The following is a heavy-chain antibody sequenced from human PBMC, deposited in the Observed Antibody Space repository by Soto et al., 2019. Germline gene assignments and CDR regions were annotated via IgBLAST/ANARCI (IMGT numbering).Heavy chain of an antibody. CDR1: GDSMSRGGYS. D-gene: IGHD2-2*01. CDR2: IYHTGST. V-gene: IGHV4-30-2*01. J-gene: IGHJ4*02. CDR3: ARVSSYCTSISCPPYFDY. Sequence: PSETLSLTCVVSGDSMSRGGYSWSWIRQPPGKGLEWIGHIYHTGSTYYNPSLETRVTISVDMSKNQFSLKLTSVTAADTAVHYCARVSSYCTSISCPPYFDYWGQGILVTVSS.